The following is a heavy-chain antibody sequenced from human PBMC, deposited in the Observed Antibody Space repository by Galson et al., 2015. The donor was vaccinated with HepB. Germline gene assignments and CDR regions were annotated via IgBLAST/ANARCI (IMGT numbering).Heavy chain of an antibody. CDR2: IYYSGST. CDR1: GGFISSYY. CDR3: ARSTYYYDSSGYYYPIDY. J-gene: IGHJ4*02. Sequence: SETLSLTCTVSGGFISSYYWSWIRQPPGKGLEWIAYIYYSGSTNYNPSLKSRVTISVDTSKNQFSLKLSSVTAADTAVYYCARSTYYYDSSGYYYPIDYWGQGTLVTVSS. D-gene: IGHD3-22*01. V-gene: IGHV4-59*08.